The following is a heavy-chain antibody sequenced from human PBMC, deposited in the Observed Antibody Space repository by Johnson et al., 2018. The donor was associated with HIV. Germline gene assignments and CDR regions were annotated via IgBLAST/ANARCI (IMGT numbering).Heavy chain of an antibody. Sequence: VQLVESGGGLVQPGGSLRLSCAASGFTFSSYDMHWVRQATGKGLEWVSAIGTAGDTYYPGSVKCRFTISRENAKNSLYLQMNSLIAGDTAVYYCARGHGSDAFDIWGQGTMVTVSS. CDR2: IGTAGDT. D-gene: IGHD2-2*03. V-gene: IGHV3-13*01. CDR1: GFTFSSYD. J-gene: IGHJ3*02. CDR3: ARGHGSDAFDI.